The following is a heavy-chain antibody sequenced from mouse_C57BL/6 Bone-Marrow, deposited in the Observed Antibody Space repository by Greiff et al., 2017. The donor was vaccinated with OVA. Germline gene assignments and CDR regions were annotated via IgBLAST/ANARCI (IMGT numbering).Heavy chain of an antibody. CDR2: IWSGGST. CDR3: ARNPHYYGSSGDYAMDY. CDR1: GFSLTSYG. J-gene: IGHJ4*01. Sequence: VKLVESGPGLVQPSQSLSITCTVSGFSLTSYGVHWVRQSPGKGLEWLGVIWSGGSTDYNAAFISRLSISKDNSKSQVFFKMNSLQADDTAIYYCARNPHYYGSSGDYAMDYWGQGTSVTVSS. D-gene: IGHD1-1*01. V-gene: IGHV2-2*01.